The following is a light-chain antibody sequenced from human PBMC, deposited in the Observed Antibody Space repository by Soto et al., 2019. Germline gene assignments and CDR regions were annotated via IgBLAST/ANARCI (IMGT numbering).Light chain of an antibody. J-gene: IGLJ3*02. CDR3: SSYRVSNTLV. CDR1: SSDIGDYIY. V-gene: IGLV2-14*01. CDR2: EVT. Sequence: QSALTQPASVSGSPGQAITISCTGTSSDIGDYIYVSWYQQHPGTAPKLLIYEVTYRPSGVSNRFSGSKSGNTASLTISGLQAEDEADYYCSSYRVSNTLVFGGGTKVTVL.